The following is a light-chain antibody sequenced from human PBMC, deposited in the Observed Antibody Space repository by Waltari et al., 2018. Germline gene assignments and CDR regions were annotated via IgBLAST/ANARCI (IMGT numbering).Light chain of an antibody. CDR1: SGYTSNV. CDR2: VNSDGSQ. J-gene: IGLJ3*02. V-gene: IGLV4-69*01. CDR3: QTGGHGTCV. Sequence: LVLTQSPSASASLGASVKLTCTLSSGYTSNVIAWLQQQPGKGPRYLMKVNSDGSQRKGDDIPVRFSASKSGTECYLTISSLQSEDEADYFCQTGGHGTCVFGGGTKLTVL.